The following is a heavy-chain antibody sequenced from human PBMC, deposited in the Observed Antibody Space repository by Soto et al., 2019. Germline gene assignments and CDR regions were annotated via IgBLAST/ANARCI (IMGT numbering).Heavy chain of an antibody. D-gene: IGHD1-1*01. CDR3: ARDIGRRDGYQLD. V-gene: IGHV1-2*02. Sequence: ASVKASCKASGYTFTGYYMHWVRQAPGQGLEWMGWINPNSGGTNYAQKFQGRVTMTRDTSISTAYMELSRLRSGDTAVYYCARDIGRRDGYQLDWGQGTMVTVSS. CDR2: INPNSGGT. J-gene: IGHJ3*01. CDR1: GYTFTGYY.